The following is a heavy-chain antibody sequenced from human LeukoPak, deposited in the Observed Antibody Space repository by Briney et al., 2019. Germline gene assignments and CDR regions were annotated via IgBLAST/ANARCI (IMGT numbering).Heavy chain of an antibody. Sequence: ASVKVSCKASGYSFTSYYMHWVRQAPGQGLEWMGIINPSGGSASYAQKFQGRVTMTSDTSTSTVYMEVSSLRSEDTAVYYCARVFTPGRFDYWGQRTLVTVSS. J-gene: IGHJ4*02. V-gene: IGHV1-46*01. CDR1: GYSFTSYY. CDR3: ARVFTPGRFDY. CDR2: INPSGGSA.